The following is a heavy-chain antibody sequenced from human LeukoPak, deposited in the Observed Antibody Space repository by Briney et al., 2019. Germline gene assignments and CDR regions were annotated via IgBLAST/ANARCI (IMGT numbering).Heavy chain of an antibody. CDR1: GGSFSGYY. D-gene: IGHD2-21*01. CDR3: ARVVCSRRWYFDL. Sequence: SETLSLTCAVYGGSFSGYYWSWIRQPPGKGLEWIGEINHSGSTNYNPSLKSRVTISVDTSKNQFSLKLSSVTAADTAVYYCARVVCSRRWYFDLWGRGNLVTVSS. J-gene: IGHJ2*01. CDR2: INHSGST. V-gene: IGHV4-34*01.